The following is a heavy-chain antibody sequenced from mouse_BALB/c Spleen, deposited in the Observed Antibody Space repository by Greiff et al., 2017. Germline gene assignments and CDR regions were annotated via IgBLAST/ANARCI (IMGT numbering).Heavy chain of an antibody. J-gene: IGHJ4*01. CDR1: GFTFTDYY. Sequence: EVKLEESGGGLVQPGGSLRLSCATSGFTFTDYYMSWVRQPPGKALEWLGFIRNKANGYPTEYSASVTGRFTISRDKSQSILYLQMNTLRAEDSATYYCAREEVLYAMDYWGQGTSVTVAS. CDR2: IRNKANGYPT. CDR3: AREEVLYAMDY. V-gene: IGHV7-3*02.